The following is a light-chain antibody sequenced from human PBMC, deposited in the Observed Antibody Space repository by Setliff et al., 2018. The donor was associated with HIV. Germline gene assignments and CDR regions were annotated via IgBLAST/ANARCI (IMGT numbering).Light chain of an antibody. CDR1: SSNIRTNT. V-gene: IGLV1-44*01. CDR3: AAWHDSLTGYV. CDR2: NTN. J-gene: IGLJ1*01. Sequence: QSALTQPPSASGTPGQRVTISCSGSSSNIRTNTVHWYRHLPGTAPKLLIYNTNKRPSGVPDRFSGSKSGTSASLAISGLQSEDEADYYCAAWHDSLTGYVFGTGTKVTVL.